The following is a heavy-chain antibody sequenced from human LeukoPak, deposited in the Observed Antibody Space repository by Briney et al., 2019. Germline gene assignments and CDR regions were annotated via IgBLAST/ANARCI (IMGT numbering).Heavy chain of an antibody. J-gene: IGHJ5*02. V-gene: IGHV1-18*01. Sequence: ASVKVSCKASGYTFTSYGISWVRQAPGQGLEWMGWISAYNGTTNYAQKLQGRVTMTTDTSTSTAYMELRSLRPDDTAVYYCAAHMEPTAPYNWVDPWGQGPLVPVSS. D-gene: IGHD1-14*01. CDR3: AAHMEPTAPYNWVDP. CDR2: ISAYNGTT. CDR1: GYTFTSYG.